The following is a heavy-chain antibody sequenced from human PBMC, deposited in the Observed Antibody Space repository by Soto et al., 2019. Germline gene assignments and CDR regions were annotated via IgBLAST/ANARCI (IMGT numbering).Heavy chain of an antibody. V-gene: IGHV3-7*01. J-gene: IGHJ4*02. CDR2: IKEDGSEE. Sequence: EVQRVQSGGDLVQPGGSLRLSCVASGFTFSTYWMTWVRQAPGMGLEWVAGIKEDGSEEVYVDSVKGRFSISRDNAKTSLYLQLNSLRAEDTAVYYCATAISSPFSNFDYWGQGSLVTVSS. CDR3: ATAISSPFSNFDY. D-gene: IGHD2-2*01. CDR1: GFTFSTYW.